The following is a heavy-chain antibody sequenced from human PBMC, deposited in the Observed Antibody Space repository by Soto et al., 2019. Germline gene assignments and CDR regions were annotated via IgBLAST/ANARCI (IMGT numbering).Heavy chain of an antibody. J-gene: IGHJ3*01. V-gene: IGHV2-5*02. CDR1: GFSLSADGVG. D-gene: IGHD2-2*01. Sequence: ITLKESGPTLVKPTQTLTLTCSFSGFSLSADGVGVGWIRQPPGKALEWLALIYWDDDTRYRPSLKSRLTITKDASKNQVVLTMPNMDPVDTATYYCAHAYGGTSWPNDAFDVWGQGTVVTVSS. CDR2: IYWDDDT. CDR3: AHAYGGTSWPNDAFDV.